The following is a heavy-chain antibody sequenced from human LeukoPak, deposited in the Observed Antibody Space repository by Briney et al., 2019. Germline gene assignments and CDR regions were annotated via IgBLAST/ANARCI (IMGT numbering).Heavy chain of an antibody. CDR3: ARHGSDWYEYFQH. CDR2: IYYSGST. V-gene: IGHV4-59*08. Sequence: PSETLSLTCTVSGGSISSHYWSWIRQPPRKGLEWIGYIYYSGSTNYNPSLKSRVTTSEDTSKNQFSLKLSSVTAADTAVYFCARHGSDWYEYFQHWGQGTLVTVSS. D-gene: IGHD6-19*01. J-gene: IGHJ1*01. CDR1: GGSISSHY.